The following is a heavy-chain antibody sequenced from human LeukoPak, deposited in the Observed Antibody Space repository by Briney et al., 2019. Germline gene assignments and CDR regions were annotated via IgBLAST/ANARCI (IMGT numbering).Heavy chain of an antibody. CDR3: ARGGPHYYGSGSPFDY. D-gene: IGHD3-10*01. Sequence: GGSLRLSCAASGFTLSDYYVSWIRQAPGKGLEWVSYISDSGSTTYYADSVKGRFTISRDNAKNSLNLQINNLRAEDTAVCYCARGGPHYYGSGSPFDYWGQGTLVTVSS. J-gene: IGHJ4*02. CDR1: GFTLSDYY. CDR2: ISDSGSTT. V-gene: IGHV3-11*01.